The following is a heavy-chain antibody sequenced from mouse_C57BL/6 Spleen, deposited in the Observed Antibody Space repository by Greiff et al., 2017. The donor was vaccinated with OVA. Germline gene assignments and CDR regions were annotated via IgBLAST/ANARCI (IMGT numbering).Heavy chain of an antibody. CDR3: ARGLRYPAWFAY. CDR1: GFTFSDYG. CDR2: ISSGSSTI. Sequence: EVHLVESGGGLVKPGGSLKLSCAASGFTFSDYGMHWVRQAPEKGLEWVAYISSGSSTIYYADTVKGRFTISRDNAKNTLFLQMTSLRSEDTAMYYCARGLRYPAWFAYWGQGTLVTVSA. D-gene: IGHD1-1*01. V-gene: IGHV5-17*01. J-gene: IGHJ3*01.